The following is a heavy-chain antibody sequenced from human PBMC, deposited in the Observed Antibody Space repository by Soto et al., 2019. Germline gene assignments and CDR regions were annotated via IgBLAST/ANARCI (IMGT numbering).Heavy chain of an antibody. D-gene: IGHD3-10*01. V-gene: IGHV4-59*01. Sequence: PSETLSLTSNVSGGSLRSYYWNWIRQPPGKTLEWIGDVYYSGSDNYNPSLKSRVTISVDMSRNQFSRKLNSVTAADTAVYYCARGSMVRGPTPFDYWGQGTLVTVSS. J-gene: IGHJ4*02. CDR1: GGSLRSYY. CDR3: ARGSMVRGPTPFDY. CDR2: VYYSGSD.